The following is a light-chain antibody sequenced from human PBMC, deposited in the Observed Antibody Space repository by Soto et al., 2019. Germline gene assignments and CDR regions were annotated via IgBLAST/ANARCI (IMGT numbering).Light chain of an antibody. V-gene: IGLV2-14*01. J-gene: IGLJ3*02. CDR2: DVS. CDR3: SSYTSSSTLNWV. Sequence: QPVLTQPASVSGSPGQSITISCTGTSSDVGGYNYVSWYQQHPGKAPKLMIYDVSNRPSGVSNRFSGSKCGNTASLTISGLQAEDEADYYCSSYTSSSTLNWVFGGGTKLTVL. CDR1: SSDVGGYNY.